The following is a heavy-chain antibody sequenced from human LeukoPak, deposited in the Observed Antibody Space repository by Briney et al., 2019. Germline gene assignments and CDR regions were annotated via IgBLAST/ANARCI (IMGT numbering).Heavy chain of an antibody. CDR2: IWYDGSNK. D-gene: IGHD3-10*01. CDR1: GFTFSSYG. J-gene: IGHJ3*02. Sequence: GGSLRLSCAASGFTFSSYGMHWVRQAPGKGLEWVAVIWYDGSNKYYADSVKGRFTISRDNSKNTLYLQTNSLRAEDTAVYYCAREGSFGEFHDAFDIWGQGTMVTVSS. CDR3: AREGSFGEFHDAFDI. V-gene: IGHV3-33*01.